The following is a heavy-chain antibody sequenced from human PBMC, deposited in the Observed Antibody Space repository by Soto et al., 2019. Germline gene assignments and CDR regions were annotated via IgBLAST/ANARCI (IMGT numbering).Heavy chain of an antibody. CDR2: INPSGGST. D-gene: IGHD3-10*01. J-gene: IGHJ3*02. CDR3: ARDISVRRAHDAFDI. V-gene: IGHV1-46*03. Sequence: ASVKVSCKASGYTFTSYYMHWVQQAPGQGLEWMGIINPSGGSTSYAQKFQGRVTMTRDTSTSTVYMELSSLRSEDTAVYYCARDISVRRAHDAFDIWGQGTMVTVS. CDR1: GYTFTSYY.